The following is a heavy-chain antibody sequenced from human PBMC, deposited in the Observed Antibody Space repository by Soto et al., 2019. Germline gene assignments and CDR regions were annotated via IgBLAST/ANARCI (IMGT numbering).Heavy chain of an antibody. CDR2: ITTSSSTI. CDR1: GFTFSSYT. V-gene: IGHV3-48*02. J-gene: IGHJ4*02. Sequence: EVQLVESGGGLVQPGGSLRLSCAASGFTFSSYTMNWVRQAPGKGLEWVSFITTSSSTIYYADSVKGRFTISRDNAKNSRYLQMNSLRDEDTAVYYCAREGFPFAYWGQGTLVTVSS. CDR3: AREGFPFAY.